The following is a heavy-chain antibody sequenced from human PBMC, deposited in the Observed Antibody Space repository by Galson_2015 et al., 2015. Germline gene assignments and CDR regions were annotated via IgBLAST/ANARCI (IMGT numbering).Heavy chain of an antibody. CDR1: GFTFSSYS. J-gene: IGHJ4*02. CDR3: ARGPHVVGDYFDY. V-gene: IGHV3-21*01. Sequence: SLRLSCAASGFTFSSYSMSWVRQAPGKGLEWVSSISSSSSYIYYADSVKGRFTISRDNAKNSLYLQMNSLRAEDAAVYYCARGPHVVGDYFDYWGQGTLVTVSS. D-gene: IGHD1-26*01. CDR2: ISSSSSYI.